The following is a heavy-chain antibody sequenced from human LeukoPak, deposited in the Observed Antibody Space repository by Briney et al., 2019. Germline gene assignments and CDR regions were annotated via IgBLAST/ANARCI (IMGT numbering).Heavy chain of an antibody. Sequence: PGGSLRLSCAASGFTFSSYSMNWVRQAPGKGLEWVSSIGSSSSYIYYADSVKGRFTISRDNAKNSLNLQMNSLRAEDTAVYYCAGAGTLIQFDPWGQGTLVTVSS. D-gene: IGHD6-19*01. CDR2: IGSSSSYI. J-gene: IGHJ5*02. CDR1: GFTFSSYS. V-gene: IGHV3-21*01. CDR3: AGAGTLIQFDP.